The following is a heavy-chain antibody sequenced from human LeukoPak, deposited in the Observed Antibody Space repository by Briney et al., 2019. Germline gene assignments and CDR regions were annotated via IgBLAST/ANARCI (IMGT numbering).Heavy chain of an antibody. Sequence: PSETLPLTCAVYGGSFSGYYWSWIRQPPGKGLEWIGEINHSGSTNYNPSLKSRVTISVDTSKNQFSLKLSSVTAADTAVYYCARPRGDYVWGSYRRSWFDPWGQGTLVTVSS. CDR3: ARPRGDYVWGSYRRSWFDP. CDR1: GGSFSGYY. V-gene: IGHV4-34*01. J-gene: IGHJ5*02. D-gene: IGHD3-16*02. CDR2: INHSGST.